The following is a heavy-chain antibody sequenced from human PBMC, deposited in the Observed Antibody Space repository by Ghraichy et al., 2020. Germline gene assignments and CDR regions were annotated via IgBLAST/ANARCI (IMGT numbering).Heavy chain of an antibody. V-gene: IGHV3-53*01. Sequence: GGSLRLSCAASGFTVSSNYMSWVRQAPGKGLEWVSVIYSGGSTYYADSVKGRFTISRDNSKNTLYLQMNSLRAEDTAVYYCARDHSGSYSGGVYGMDVWGQGTTVTVYS. D-gene: IGHD1-26*01. CDR2: IYSGGST. J-gene: IGHJ6*02. CDR1: GFTVSSNY. CDR3: ARDHSGSYSGGVYGMDV.